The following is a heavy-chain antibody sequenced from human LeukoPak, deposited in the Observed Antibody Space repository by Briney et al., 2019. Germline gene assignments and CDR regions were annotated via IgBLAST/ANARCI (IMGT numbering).Heavy chain of an antibody. Sequence: PGGSLRLSCAASGFTFSSYEMNWVRQAPGKGREWVSYISSSGSTIYYADSAKGRFTISRDNAKNSLYLQMNSLRAEDTAVYYCARDPALGAAAGIGYWGQGTLVTVSS. CDR3: ARDPALGAAAGIGY. CDR2: ISSSGSTI. J-gene: IGHJ4*02. CDR1: GFTFSSYE. V-gene: IGHV3-48*03. D-gene: IGHD6-13*01.